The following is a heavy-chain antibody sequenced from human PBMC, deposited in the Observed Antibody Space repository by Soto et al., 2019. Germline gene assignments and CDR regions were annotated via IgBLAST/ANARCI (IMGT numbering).Heavy chain of an antibody. CDR3: ATTGPY. J-gene: IGHJ4*02. CDR2: IWXDGSNK. Sequence: PGGSLRLSCAASGFTFSSYGMHWVRQAPGKGLEWVAVIWXDGSNKXYADSVKGRXTISRDNSKNTVSLQMNSLRAEDSAAYYCATTGPYWGQGTLVTVSS. CDR1: GFTFSSYG. V-gene: IGHV3-33*01.